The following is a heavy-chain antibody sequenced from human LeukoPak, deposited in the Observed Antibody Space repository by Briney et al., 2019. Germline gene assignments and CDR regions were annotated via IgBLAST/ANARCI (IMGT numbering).Heavy chain of an antibody. V-gene: IGHV3-30*04. J-gene: IGHJ4*02. D-gene: IGHD4-11*01. CDR3: AKDRTTVTTKGDY. CDR1: GFTFSSYA. CDR2: ISYDGSNK. Sequence: GGSLRLSCAASGFTFSSYAMHWVRQAPGKGLEWVAVISYDGSNKYYADSVKGRFTISRDNSKNTLYLQMNSLRGEDTAMYYCAKDRTTVTTKGDYWGQGTLVTVSS.